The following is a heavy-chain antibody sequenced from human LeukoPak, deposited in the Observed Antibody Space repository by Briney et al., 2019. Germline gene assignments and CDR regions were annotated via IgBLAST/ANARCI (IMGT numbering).Heavy chain of an antibody. CDR2: IKQDGSEK. CDR1: GFTFSTYW. Sequence: GGSLRLSCAASGFTFSTYWMNWVRQAPGEGREWVANIKQDGSEKYYVDSVRGRFTLSRDSAKNSLYLEMNSLRAEDTAVYYCARAEWSNCYFDLWGRGTMVTVSS. CDR3: ARAEWSNCYFDL. D-gene: IGHD3-3*01. J-gene: IGHJ2*01. V-gene: IGHV3-7*03.